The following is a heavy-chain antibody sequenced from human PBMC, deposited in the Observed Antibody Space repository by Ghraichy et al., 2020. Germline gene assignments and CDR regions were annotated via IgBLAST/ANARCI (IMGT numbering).Heavy chain of an antibody. D-gene: IGHD2-15*01. J-gene: IGHJ6*02. CDR1: GFTFSIYG. Sequence: GESLNISCAASGFTFSIYGMHWVRQSPGKGLEWVAAISYDRSREYYGHSAKGRFTISRDNSKNTLSLQMDSLRLDDTVVYYCAKGRPYCISGECHSSGAMDVWGQGTTVIVSS. V-gene: IGHV3-30*18. CDR2: ISYDRSRE. CDR3: AKGRPYCISGECHSSGAMDV.